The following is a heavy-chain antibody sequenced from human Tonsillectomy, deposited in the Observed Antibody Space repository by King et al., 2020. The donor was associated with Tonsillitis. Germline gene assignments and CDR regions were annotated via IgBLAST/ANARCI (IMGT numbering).Heavy chain of an antibody. V-gene: IGHV5-10-1*03. Sequence: VLLVESGAEVRKPGESLRISCKGSGYSFNSYWISWVRQIPGKGLEWMARIDPSDSDSNYSPSFQGHVTISTDKSINTAYLQWSSLKASDTAMYYCARLGYCTSTSCYTPDYWGQGTLVTVSS. CDR3: ARLGYCTSTSCYTPDY. D-gene: IGHD2-2*02. CDR1: GYSFNSYW. CDR2: IDPSDSDS. J-gene: IGHJ4*02.